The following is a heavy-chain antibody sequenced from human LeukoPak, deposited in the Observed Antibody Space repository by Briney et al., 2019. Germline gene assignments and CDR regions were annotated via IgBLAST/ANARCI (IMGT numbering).Heavy chain of an antibody. CDR2: INSDGSST. D-gene: IGHD1-26*01. V-gene: IGHV3-74*01. CDR1: GFTFSSYW. J-gene: IGHJ4*02. CDR3: VRTTVGATGGDY. Sequence: GGSLRLSCAASGFTFSSYWMHWVRQAPGKGLVWVSRINSDGSSTSYADSVKGRSTISRDNAKSTLYLQMNSLRAEDTAVYYCVRTTVGATGGDYWGQGTLVTVSS.